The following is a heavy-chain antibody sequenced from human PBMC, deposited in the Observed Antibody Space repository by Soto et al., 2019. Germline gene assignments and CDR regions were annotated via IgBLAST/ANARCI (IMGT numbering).Heavy chain of an antibody. V-gene: IGHV3-66*01. CDR2: ISSDDNT. Sequence: SLRLSCAASGFIVNNIFMTCVRQAPGKGLEWLSTISSDDNTYYADSVKGRFTISRDSSKNTLYLQMNSLRAEDTAVYHCARDILGGSYDFSHGGQGTLVTVSS. CDR1: GFIVNNIF. J-gene: IGHJ1*01. D-gene: IGHD3-3*01. CDR3: ARDILGGSYDFSH.